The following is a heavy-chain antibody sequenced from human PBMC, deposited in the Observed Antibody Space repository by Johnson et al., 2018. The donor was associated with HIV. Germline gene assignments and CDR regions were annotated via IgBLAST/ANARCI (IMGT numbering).Heavy chain of an antibody. CDR3: ARVRWLQLGAFDI. Sequence: QVQLVESGGGVVQPGGSLRLSCAASGFTFSSYPMHWVRQAPGKGLEWVAVISSDGSNNYYTDSLKGRLSISRDNAKNSLYLQMNSLRAEDTAVYYCARVRWLQLGAFDIWGQGTMVTVSS. D-gene: IGHD5-24*01. V-gene: IGHV3-30*04. CDR1: GFTFSSYP. CDR2: ISSDGSNN. J-gene: IGHJ3*02.